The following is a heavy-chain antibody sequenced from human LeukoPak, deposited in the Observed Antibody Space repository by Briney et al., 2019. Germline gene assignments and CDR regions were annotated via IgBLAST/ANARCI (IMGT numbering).Heavy chain of an antibody. CDR1: GFSFGDYS. CDR2: IRSDSSAI. J-gene: IGHJ4*02. CDR3: TSREGYYYDSSGIALGI. V-gene: IGHV3-48*01. Sequence: PGGSLRLSCAASGFSFGDYSMTWVRQAPGKGLEWVSYIRSDSSAIHYADSVKGRFTISRDNAKKSLYLQMNSLRAEDTAVYYCTSREGYYYDSSGIALGIWGQGTLVTVSS. D-gene: IGHD3-22*01.